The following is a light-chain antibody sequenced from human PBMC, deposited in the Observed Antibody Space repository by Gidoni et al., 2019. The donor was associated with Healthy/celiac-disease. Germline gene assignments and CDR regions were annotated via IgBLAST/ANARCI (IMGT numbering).Light chain of an antibody. CDR2: AAS. J-gene: IGKJ1*01. Sequence: DIQMTKSPSSLSASVGDRVTITCRASQSISSYLNWYQQKPGKAPKLLIYAASSLQSGVPSKFSGSGSGTDFTLTISSLQPEDFATYYCQQSYSTPVFGQGTKVEIK. CDR1: QSISSY. CDR3: QQSYSTPV. V-gene: IGKV1-39*01.